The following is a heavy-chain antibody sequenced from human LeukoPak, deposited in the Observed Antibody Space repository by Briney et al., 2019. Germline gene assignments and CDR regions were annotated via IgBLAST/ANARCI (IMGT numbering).Heavy chain of an antibody. J-gene: IGHJ6*03. Sequence: ASVKVSCKASGYTFTGYYMHWVRQAPGQGLEWMGWINPNSGGTNYAQKFQGRVTMTRDTSISTAYMELSRLRSEDTAVYYCARDRPPLLGVEDYYYYYMDVWGKGTTVTVSS. CDR2: INPNSGGT. V-gene: IGHV1-2*02. CDR3: ARDRPPLLGVEDYYYYYMDV. CDR1: GYTFTGYY. D-gene: IGHD2/OR15-2a*01.